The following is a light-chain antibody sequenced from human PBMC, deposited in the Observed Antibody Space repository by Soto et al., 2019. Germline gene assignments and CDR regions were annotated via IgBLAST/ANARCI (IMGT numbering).Light chain of an antibody. J-gene: IGKJ1*01. V-gene: IGKV1-5*03. CDR3: QQYNYYSRT. CDR1: QTISSW. CDR2: KAA. Sequence: DIVMTQSPSSLSASVGARVTITCRASQTISSWLAWYQQKPGKAPKLLIYKAASLESGVPSRFSGSGSGTEFTLTISSLQPDDFATYYCQQYNYYSRTFGQGTKVDIK.